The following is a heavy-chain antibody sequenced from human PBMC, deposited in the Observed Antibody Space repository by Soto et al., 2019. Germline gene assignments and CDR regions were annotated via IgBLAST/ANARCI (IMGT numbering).Heavy chain of an antibody. CDR2: ISYDGSNK. J-gene: IGHJ4*02. CDR1: GFTFSSYA. D-gene: IGHD1-1*01. Sequence: QAQLVESGGGVVQPGRSLRLSCAASGFTFSSYAMHWVRQAPGKGLEWVAVISYDGSNKYYADSVKGRFTISRDNSKNTLYLQMNSLRAEDTAVYYCATFMVQVDYWGQGTLVTVSS. V-gene: IGHV3-30-3*01. CDR3: ATFMVQVDY.